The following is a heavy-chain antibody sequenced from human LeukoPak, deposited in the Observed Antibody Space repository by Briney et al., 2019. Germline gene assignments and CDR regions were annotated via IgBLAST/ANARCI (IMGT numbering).Heavy chain of an antibody. CDR2: IYSGGST. J-gene: IGHJ4*02. V-gene: IGHV3-66*01. CDR3: ARDNRQQLDRFDY. D-gene: IGHD6-13*01. Sequence: GGSLRLSCAASGFTVSSNYMTWVRQAPGKGLEWVSVIYSGGSTYYADSVKGRFTISRDNSKNTLYLQMNSLRAEDTAVYYCARDNRQQLDRFDYWGQGTLVTVSS. CDR1: GFTVSSNY.